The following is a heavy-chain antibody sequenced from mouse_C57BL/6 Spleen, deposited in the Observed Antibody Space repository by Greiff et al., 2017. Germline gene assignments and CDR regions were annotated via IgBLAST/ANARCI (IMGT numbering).Heavy chain of an antibody. Sequence: QVQLQQSGAELARPGASVKLSCKASGYTFTSYGISWVKQRTGQGLEWIGEIYPRSGNTCYNEKFKGKDQLTADKSSSTAYMELRSLTSEDSAVYFCARGGDWEYFDYGGQGTTLTVSS. CDR3: ARGGDWEYFDY. J-gene: IGHJ2*01. V-gene: IGHV1-81*01. D-gene: IGHD4-1*01. CDR2: IYPRSGNT. CDR1: GYTFTSYG.